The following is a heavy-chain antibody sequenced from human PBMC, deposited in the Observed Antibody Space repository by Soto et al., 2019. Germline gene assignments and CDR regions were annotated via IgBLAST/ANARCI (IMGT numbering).Heavy chain of an antibody. Sequence: SETLSLTCAVYGGSFSGYYWSWIRQPPGKGLEWIGEINHSGSTNYNPSLKSRVTISVDTSKNQFSLKLSSVTAADTAVYYCGRGAIQSSSPPFFAYGGQGTLVTVSS. CDR3: GRGAIQSSSPPFFAY. J-gene: IGHJ4*02. CDR1: GGSFSGYY. D-gene: IGHD6-6*01. V-gene: IGHV4-34*01. CDR2: INHSGST.